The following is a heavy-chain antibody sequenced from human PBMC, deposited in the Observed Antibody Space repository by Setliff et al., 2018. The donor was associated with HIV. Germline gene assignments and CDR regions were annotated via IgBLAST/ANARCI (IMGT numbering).Heavy chain of an antibody. V-gene: IGHV1-69*13. D-gene: IGHD3-10*01. J-gene: IGHJ4*02. CDR1: GGTFNSYG. Sequence: GASVKVSCKASGGTFNSYGISWVRQAPGQRLEYMGGIIPLFDTRRYAQKFQGNVTFTADESTSTAYMELRSLRSEDTAMYYCARVPTTNYYGSGSFYNSYFDSWGQGTLVTVSS. CDR3: ARVPTTNYYGSGSFYNSYFDS. CDR2: IIPLFDTR.